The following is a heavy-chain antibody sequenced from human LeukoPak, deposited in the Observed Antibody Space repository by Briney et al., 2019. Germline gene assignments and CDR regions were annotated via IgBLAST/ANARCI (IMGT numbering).Heavy chain of an antibody. V-gene: IGHV3-23*01. CDR2: ITSTGGNR. D-gene: IGHD5-12*01. CDR3: AKLSKARSYYHMDV. Sequence: GGSLRLSCAASGFTFSSYGMSWVRQTPGKGLEWVAAITSTGGNRYYADSVKGRLTISRDNSKHTLYLQMNSLRAEDTAIYYCAKLSKARSYYHMDVWGKGTTVTVSS. J-gene: IGHJ6*03. CDR1: GFTFSSYG.